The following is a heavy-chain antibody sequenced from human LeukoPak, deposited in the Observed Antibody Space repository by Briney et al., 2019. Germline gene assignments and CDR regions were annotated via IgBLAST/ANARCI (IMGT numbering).Heavy chain of an antibody. CDR1: GYTFTGYY. D-gene: IGHD6-19*01. Sequence: ASVKVSCKASGYTFTGYYMHWVRQAPGQGLEWMGWINPNSGGTNYAQKFQGRVTMTTDTSTSTAYMELRSLRSDDTAVYYCARDLGIAVAGTPFDYWGQGTLVTVSS. CDR2: INPNSGGT. J-gene: IGHJ4*02. V-gene: IGHV1-2*02. CDR3: ARDLGIAVAGTPFDY.